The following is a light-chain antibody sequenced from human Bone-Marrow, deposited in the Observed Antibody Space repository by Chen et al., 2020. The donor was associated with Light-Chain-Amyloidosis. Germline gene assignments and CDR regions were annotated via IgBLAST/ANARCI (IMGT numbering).Light chain of an antibody. CDR1: RPLSFF. V-gene: IGKV1-27*01. Sequence: IQMTQSPSSLSASVGDRVSLTCRASRPLSFFLAWYQQKPGRLPRLLIYAARTLQSGVPSRFSGSTSGTDFTLTISSLQPEDVATYYCQNYYSAPFTFGPGTKVDIK. J-gene: IGKJ3*01. CDR3: QNYYSAPFT. CDR2: AAR.